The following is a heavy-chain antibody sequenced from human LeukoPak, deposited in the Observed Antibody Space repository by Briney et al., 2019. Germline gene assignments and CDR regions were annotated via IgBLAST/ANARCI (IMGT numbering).Heavy chain of an antibody. CDR1: GYTFTSYD. Sequence: ASVKVSCTASGYTFTSYDINWVRQATGQGLEWMGWMNPNSGHTGYAQKFQGRVTMTRNTSITTAYMELSSLRSEDTAVYYCAKDSGGSGSYYNFLGGPNFAHPFDYWGQGTLVTVSS. V-gene: IGHV1-8*01. J-gene: IGHJ4*02. CDR3: AKDSGGSGSYYNFLGGPNFAHPFDY. CDR2: MNPNSGHT. D-gene: IGHD3-10*01.